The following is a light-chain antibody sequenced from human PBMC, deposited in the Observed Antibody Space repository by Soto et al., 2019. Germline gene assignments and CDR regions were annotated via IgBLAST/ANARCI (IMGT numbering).Light chain of an antibody. J-gene: IGKJ2*01. CDR2: VAS. CDR3: QQSYRSPYT. Sequence: DIQMTQSPSSLSASVGDRVTITCRASQSISSYLNWYQQKPGKAPKFLIYVASTLQSGVPSRFRGSGSGTDFTLTITSLQPEDFATYYWQQSYRSPYTFGPGTKLEVK. V-gene: IGKV1-39*01. CDR1: QSISSY.